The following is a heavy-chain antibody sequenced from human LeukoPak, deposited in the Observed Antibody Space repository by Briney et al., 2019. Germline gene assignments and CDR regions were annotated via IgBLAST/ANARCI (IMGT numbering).Heavy chain of an antibody. CDR3: ATITSMRVVLIS. CDR2: ISVSATNT. V-gene: IGHV3-23*01. D-gene: IGHD3-22*01. Sequence: GGSLRLSCAASGFTFSSFDMTWVRHAPGKGVEWVSTISVSATNTYYVDSVKGRFTISRDNSKNTLYLQMNSLRADDTAVYYCATITSMRVVLISWGQGTLVTVSS. CDR1: GFTFSSFD. J-gene: IGHJ1*01.